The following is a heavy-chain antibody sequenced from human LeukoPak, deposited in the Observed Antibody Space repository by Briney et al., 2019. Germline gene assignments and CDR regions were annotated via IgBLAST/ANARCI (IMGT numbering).Heavy chain of an antibody. CDR2: IYYSGST. D-gene: IGHD6-19*01. J-gene: IGHJ6*03. V-gene: IGHV4-59*01. CDR3: ARAVAGHPSYYYYMDV. CDR1: GGSISSYY. Sequence: SETLSLTCIVSGGSISSYYWSWIRQPPRNGLEWIGYIYYSGSTNYNPSLTSRVTISVDTSKNQFSLKLSSVTAADTAVYYCARAVAGHPSYYYYMDVWGKGTTVTVS.